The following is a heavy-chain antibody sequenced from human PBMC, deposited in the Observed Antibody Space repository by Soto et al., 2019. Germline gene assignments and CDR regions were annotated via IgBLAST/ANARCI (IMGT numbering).Heavy chain of an antibody. CDR2: IYYSGST. Sequence: SETLSLTCTVSGGSISSYYWSWIRQPPGKGLEWIGYIYYSGSTNYNPSLKSRVTISVDTSKNQFSLKLSSVTAADTAVHYCARVWRREVGATLFWFDPGGQGTLVTVSS. CDR3: ARVWRREVGATLFWFDP. CDR1: GGSISSYY. V-gene: IGHV4-59*01. D-gene: IGHD1-26*01. J-gene: IGHJ5*02.